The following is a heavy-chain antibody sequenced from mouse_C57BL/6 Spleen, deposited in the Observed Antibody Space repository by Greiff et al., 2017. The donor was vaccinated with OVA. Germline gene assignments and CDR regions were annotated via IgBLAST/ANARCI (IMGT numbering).Heavy chain of an antibody. Sequence: EVKLVESGGGLVKPGGSLKLSCAASGFTFSSYAMSWVRQTPEKRLEWVATISDGGSYTYYPDNVKGRFTISRDNAKNNLYLQMSHLKSEDTAMYYCARGSNPFAYWGQGTLVTVSA. D-gene: IGHD2-5*01. CDR1: GFTFSSYA. CDR3: ARGSNPFAY. CDR2: ISDGGSYT. J-gene: IGHJ3*01. V-gene: IGHV5-4*03.